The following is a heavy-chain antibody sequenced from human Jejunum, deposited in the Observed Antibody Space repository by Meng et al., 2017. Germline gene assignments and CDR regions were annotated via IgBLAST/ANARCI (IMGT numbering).Heavy chain of an antibody. D-gene: IGHD2-8*01. J-gene: IGHJ4*02. Sequence: GGSLRLSCAASGFTVSSSYMSWVRQAPGKGLEWVSVITGSAGTTYYADSVKGRFTISRDNSKNTVYLKMNSLRAEDTAVYYCAKMVSYWGQGTLVTVSS. CDR3: AKMVSY. V-gene: IGHV3-23*01. CDR2: ITGSAGTT. CDR1: GFTVSSSY.